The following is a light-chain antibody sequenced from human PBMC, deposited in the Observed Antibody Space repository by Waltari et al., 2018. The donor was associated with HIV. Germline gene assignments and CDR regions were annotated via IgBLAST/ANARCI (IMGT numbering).Light chain of an antibody. Sequence: QSALTQPRSVSGSPGHPVTISCTGTSRDVGGYNYASWYQQHPGKAPKLMIYDVSKRPSGVPARFSASKSGNTASLTISGLQAEDEADYYCCSYGGSYTWVFGGGTKLTVL. J-gene: IGLJ3*02. CDR2: DVS. V-gene: IGLV2-11*01. CDR1: SRDVGGYNY. CDR3: CSYGGSYTWV.